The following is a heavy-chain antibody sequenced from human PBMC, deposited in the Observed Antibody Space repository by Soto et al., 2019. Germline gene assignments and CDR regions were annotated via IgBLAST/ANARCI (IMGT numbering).Heavy chain of an antibody. V-gene: IGHV3-48*01. J-gene: IGHJ3*02. CDR2: ISSSSSTI. CDR1: GFTFSSYS. CDR3: ATLTNYVYASDI. Sequence: EVQLVESGGGLVQPGGSLRLSCEASGFTFSSYSMNWVRQAPGKGLEWVSYISSSSSTIYYADSVKGRFTISRDNAKNSLYLQMNSLRAEDTAVYYCATLTNYVYASDIWGQGTMVTVSS. D-gene: IGHD1-7*01.